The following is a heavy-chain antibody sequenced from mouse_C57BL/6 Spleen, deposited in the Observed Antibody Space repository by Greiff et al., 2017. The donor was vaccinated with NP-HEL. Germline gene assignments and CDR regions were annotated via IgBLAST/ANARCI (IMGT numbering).Heavy chain of an antibody. D-gene: IGHD2-4*01. V-gene: IGHV1-76*01. CDR3: ARHDYDRGTYAMDY. CDR1: GYTFTDYY. J-gene: IGHJ4*01. Sequence: VKLMESGAELVRPGASVKLSCKASGYTFTDYYINWVKQRPGQGLEWIARIYPGSGNTYYNEKFKGKATLTADKSSSTAYMQLSSLTSEDSAVYFCARHDYDRGTYAMDYWGQGTSVTVSS. CDR2: IYPGSGNT.